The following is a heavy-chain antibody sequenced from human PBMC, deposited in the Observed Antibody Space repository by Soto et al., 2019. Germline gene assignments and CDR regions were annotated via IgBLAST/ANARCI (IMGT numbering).Heavy chain of an antibody. CDR3: ARGSLRGGNWYFDL. V-gene: IGHV6-1*01. CDR2: TYYRSKWYN. D-gene: IGHD3-16*01. J-gene: IGHJ2*01. CDR1: GDSVSKNSAT. Sequence: QEQLQQSGPGLVKPSQTLSLTCAISGDSVSKNSATWNWIRQSPARGLEWLGRTYYRSKWYNDYAVSVKSPITINPDTSKNQFSLPLNSVTPVDTAVYYCARGSLRGGNWYFDLWGRGTLVTVSS.